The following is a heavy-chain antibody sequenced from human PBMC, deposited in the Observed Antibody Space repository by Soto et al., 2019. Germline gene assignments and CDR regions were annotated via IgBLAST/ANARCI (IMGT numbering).Heavy chain of an antibody. D-gene: IGHD3-10*02. Sequence: SETLSLTCTVSGGSVSSGSYYWSWIRQPPGKGLEWIGYIYYSGSTNYNPSLKSRVTISVDTSKNQFSLKLSSVTAADTAVYYCARDPAMFFDGMDVWGQGTTVTVSS. J-gene: IGHJ6*02. CDR3: ARDPAMFFDGMDV. CDR1: GGSVSSGSYY. CDR2: IYYSGST. V-gene: IGHV4-61*01.